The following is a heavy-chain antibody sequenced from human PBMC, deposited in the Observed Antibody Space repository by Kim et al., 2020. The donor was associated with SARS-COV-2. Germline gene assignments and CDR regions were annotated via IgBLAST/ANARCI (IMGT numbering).Heavy chain of an antibody. CDR2: IYSGGST. CDR3: ARSRPRITMVRGVFDAFDI. J-gene: IGHJ3*02. D-gene: IGHD3-10*01. Sequence: GGSLRLSCAASGFTVSSNYMSWVRQAPGKGLEWVSVIYSGGSTYYADSVKGRFTISRHNSKNTLYLQMNSLRAEDTAVYYCARSRPRITMVRGVFDAFDIWGQGTMVTVSS. V-gene: IGHV3-53*04. CDR1: GFTVSSNY.